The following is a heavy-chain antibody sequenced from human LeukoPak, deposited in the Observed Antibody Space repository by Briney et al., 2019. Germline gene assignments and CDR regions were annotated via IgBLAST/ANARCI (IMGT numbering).Heavy chain of an antibody. CDR2: IKQDGSEK. V-gene: IGHV3-7*01. CDR3: ARLRWFDY. D-gene: IGHD6-13*01. J-gene: IGHJ4*02. CDR1: GFTFISYW. Sequence: PGGSLRLSCPASGFTFISYWMSWVRQAPGKGLEWVANIKQDGSEKYYVDSVKGRFTISRDNAKNSLYLQMNSLRAEDTAVYYCARLRWFDYWGQGTLVTVSS.